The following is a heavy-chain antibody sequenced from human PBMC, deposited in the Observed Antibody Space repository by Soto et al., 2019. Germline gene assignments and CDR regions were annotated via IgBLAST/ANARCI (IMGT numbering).Heavy chain of an antibody. CDR3: ARGGSSAWHNCFDP. V-gene: IGHV4-59*01. Sequence: QVQLLESGPGLVKPSETLTLTCTVSGGSINSYYWSWIRQPPGKGLEWIGYIYYSGSTNYNPSLKSRVTISVDTSKNQFSLKLSSVTAADTAVYYCARGGSSAWHNCFDPWGQGTLVTVSS. D-gene: IGHD6-25*01. J-gene: IGHJ5*02. CDR2: IYYSGST. CDR1: GGSINSYY.